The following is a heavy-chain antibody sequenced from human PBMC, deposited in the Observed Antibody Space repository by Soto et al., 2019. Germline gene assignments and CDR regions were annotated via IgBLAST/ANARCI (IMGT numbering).Heavy chain of an antibody. CDR1: GFTFSSYS. V-gene: IGHV3-21*01. CDR2: ISSSSSYI. J-gene: IGHJ4*02. CDR3: AGYTNPRRVGDCWSCYYDY. D-gene: IGHD3-3*01. Sequence: GGSLRLSCAASGFTFSSYSMNWVRQAPGKGLEWVSSISSSSSYIYYADSVKGRFTISRDNAKNSLYLQMNSLRAEDTAGYYCAGYTNPRRVGDCWSCYYDYWGQGTLVTVSS.